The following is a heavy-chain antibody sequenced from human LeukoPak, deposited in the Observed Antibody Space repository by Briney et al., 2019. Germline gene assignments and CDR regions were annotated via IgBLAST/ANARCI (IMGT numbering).Heavy chain of an antibody. CDR3: ARDLGQQPTSDNWFDP. D-gene: IGHD6-13*01. CDR2: INPNSGGT. V-gene: IGHV1-2*02. Sequence: ASVKVSCKASGYTFTGYYMHWVRQAPGQGLEWMGWINPNSGGTNYTQKFQGRVTMTRDTSISTAYMELSRLRSDDTAVYYCARDLGQQPTSDNWFDPWGQGTLVTVSS. J-gene: IGHJ5*02. CDR1: GYTFTGYY.